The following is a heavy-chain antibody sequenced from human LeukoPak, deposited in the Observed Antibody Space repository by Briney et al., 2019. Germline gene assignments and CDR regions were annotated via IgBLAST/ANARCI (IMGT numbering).Heavy chain of an antibody. CDR2: IYNGGIT. V-gene: IGHV3-66*01. D-gene: IGHD6-13*01. Sequence: GGSLRLSCAASGFIVSSNYMSWVRQAPGKGLEWVSVIYNGGITYADSVRGRFTISRDSSENTVYLQMNSLRAEDTAVYYCARDLGYSSDYWGQGTLVTVSS. CDR1: GFIVSSNY. CDR3: ARDLGYSSDY. J-gene: IGHJ4*02.